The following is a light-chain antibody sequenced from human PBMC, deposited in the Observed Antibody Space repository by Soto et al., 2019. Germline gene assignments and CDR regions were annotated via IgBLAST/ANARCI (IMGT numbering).Light chain of an antibody. V-gene: IGKV1-8*01. Sequence: AIRMTQSPSSFSASTGDRVTITCRASQGISSYLAWYQQKPGKAPKLLLYAASTLQSGVPSSFSGSGSGTDFTLTISCLQSEDFTTYYYDQYYSYPPFSFGPGTKVHIK. J-gene: IGKJ3*01. CDR3: DQYYSYPPFS. CDR1: QGISSY. CDR2: AAS.